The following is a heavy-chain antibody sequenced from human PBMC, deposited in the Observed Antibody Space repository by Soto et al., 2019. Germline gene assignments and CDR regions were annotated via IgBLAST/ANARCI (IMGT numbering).Heavy chain of an antibody. V-gene: IGHV3-15*07. CDR2: IKSKTDGGTT. D-gene: IGHD6-13*01. CDR3: TSYSYSTMLVVRLSY. J-gene: IGHJ4*01. CDR1: GFTFSNAW. Sequence: GGSLRLSCAASGFTFSNAWINWVRQAPGKGLEWVGRIKSKTDGGTTDFAAPVKGRFAISRDDSKDMVYLQMNSLKTEDTGIYYCTSYSYSTMLVVRLSYWGQGTLVPVSS.